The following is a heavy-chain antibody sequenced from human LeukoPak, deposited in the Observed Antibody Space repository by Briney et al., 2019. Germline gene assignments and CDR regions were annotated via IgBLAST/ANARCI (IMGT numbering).Heavy chain of an antibody. Sequence: SETLSLTCTVSGASISSSTYYWGWIRQPPGKGLEWIGSIFPSGSTYYNPSLKSQVTVSVDTSKNQFSLKLNSVTAADTAVYYCAKGTVLRYFDYWGQGTLVTVSS. CDR2: IFPSGST. J-gene: IGHJ4*02. V-gene: IGHV4-39*01. CDR3: AKGTVLRYFDY. CDR1: GASISSSTYY. D-gene: IGHD4-17*01.